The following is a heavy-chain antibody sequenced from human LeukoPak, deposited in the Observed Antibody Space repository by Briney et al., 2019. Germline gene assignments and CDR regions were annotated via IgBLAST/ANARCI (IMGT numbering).Heavy chain of an antibody. Sequence: PGGSLRLSCAASGFTFSSYAMHWVRQAPGKGLEWVAFIHSDGSNKHYADSVKGRFTISRDNSKNMLYLQMNSLRAEDTAVYYCAARDGEGKGYGLFFDYWGQGTLVTVSS. V-gene: IGHV3-30*02. CDR3: AARDGEGKGYGLFFDY. CDR2: IHSDGSNK. CDR1: GFTFSSYA. J-gene: IGHJ4*02. D-gene: IGHD5-18*01.